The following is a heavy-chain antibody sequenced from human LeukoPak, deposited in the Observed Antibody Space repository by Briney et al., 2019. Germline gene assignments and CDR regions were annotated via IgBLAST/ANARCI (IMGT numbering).Heavy chain of an antibody. D-gene: IGHD1-26*01. J-gene: IGHJ3*02. CDR2: ISAYNGNT. V-gene: IGHV1-18*01. CDR1: GYTFTSYG. CDR3: ASISSVVGATTEDAFDI. Sequence: ASVKVSCKASGYTFTSYGISWVRQAPGQGLEWMGWISAYNGNTNYAQKLQGRVTMTTDTSTSTAYMELRSLRSDDTAVYYCASISSVVGATTEDAFDIWGQGTMVTVSS.